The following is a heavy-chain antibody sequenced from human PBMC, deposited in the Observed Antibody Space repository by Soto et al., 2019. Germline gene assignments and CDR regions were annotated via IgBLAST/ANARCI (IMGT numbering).Heavy chain of an antibody. Sequence: SETLSLTCTVSGGSISSGGYYWSWIRKHPGKGLEWIGYIYYSGSTYYNPSLKSRVTISVDTSKNQFSLKLSSVTAADTAVYYCARDAVGDSSGYYFSGGYFDLWGRGTLVTVSS. D-gene: IGHD3-22*01. V-gene: IGHV4-31*03. J-gene: IGHJ2*01. CDR1: GGSISSGGYY. CDR2: IYYSGST. CDR3: ARDAVGDSSGYYFSGGYFDL.